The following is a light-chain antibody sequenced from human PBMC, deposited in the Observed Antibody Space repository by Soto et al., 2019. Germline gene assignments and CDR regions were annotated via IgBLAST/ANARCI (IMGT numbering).Light chain of an antibody. CDR1: KLGNKY. J-gene: IGLJ3*02. CDR2: KDT. V-gene: IGLV3-1*01. Sequence: SYELTQPPSVSVSPGQTASITCSGDKLGNKYACWYQQKPGQSPALVIYKDTKRPSGIPERFSGSNSGNTATLTISGTQAMDEADYYCQVWDRSSRVFGGGTKLTVL. CDR3: QVWDRSSRV.